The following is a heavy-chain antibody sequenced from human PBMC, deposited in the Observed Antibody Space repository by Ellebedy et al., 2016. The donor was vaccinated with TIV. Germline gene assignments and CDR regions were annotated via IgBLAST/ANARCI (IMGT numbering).Heavy chain of an antibody. CDR2: IHHTKGT. Sequence: SETLSLTCGVSDDSISRDKWWTWVRQAPGRALERIGEIHHTKGTNYNPSLKSRVSMSVDKSKNQFSLNINSVTAADTAVYFCARGGNWLFDYWGPGILVTVSS. CDR1: DDSISRDKW. V-gene: IGHV4-4*02. CDR3: ARGGNWLFDY. D-gene: IGHD1-20*01. J-gene: IGHJ4*02.